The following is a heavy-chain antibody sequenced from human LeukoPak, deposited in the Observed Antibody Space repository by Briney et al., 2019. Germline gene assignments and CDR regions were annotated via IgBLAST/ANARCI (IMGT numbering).Heavy chain of an antibody. CDR2: ISDSSFYI. V-gene: IGHV3-21*01. J-gene: IGHJ4*02. CDR1: GFTFSSYS. Sequence: GGSLRLSCAASGFTFSSYSMSWVRQAPGKGLEWVSSISDSSFYIYYADSVEGRFTISRDNAKNSLYLQMNSLRAEDTGVYYCANHFACGSTSCPPFDYWGQGTLVAVSA. D-gene: IGHD2-2*01. CDR3: ANHFACGSTSCPPFDY.